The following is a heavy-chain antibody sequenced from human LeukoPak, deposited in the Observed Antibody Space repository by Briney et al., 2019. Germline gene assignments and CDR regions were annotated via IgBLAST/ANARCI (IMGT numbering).Heavy chain of an antibody. CDR2: INSNGRPR. CDR3: AELGITMIGGV. Sequence: PGGSLRLSCAASGFTFSDYEMTWVRQAPGKGLQWISYINSNGRPRSYADSVKGRSTISRDNAKNSLYLQMNSLRAEDTAVYYCAELGITMIGGVWGKGTTVTISS. J-gene: IGHJ6*04. D-gene: IGHD3-10*02. V-gene: IGHV3-48*03. CDR1: GFTFSDYE.